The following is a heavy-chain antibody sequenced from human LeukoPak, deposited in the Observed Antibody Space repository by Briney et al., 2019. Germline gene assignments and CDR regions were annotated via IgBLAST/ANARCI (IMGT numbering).Heavy chain of an antibody. J-gene: IGHJ6*03. CDR3: ARLAFCTNAVCFSNYYYSMDV. CDR2: IYPDDSDT. D-gene: IGHD2-8*01. V-gene: IGHV5-51*01. CDR1: GYSFTSYW. Sequence: GESLKISCKGCGYSFTSYWIGWVRQMPGKGLEWMGIIYPDDSDTKYSPSFQGQVTISADKSISTAYLQWSSLKASDTAMYYCARLAFCTNAVCFSNYYYSMDVWGRGTTVTVSS.